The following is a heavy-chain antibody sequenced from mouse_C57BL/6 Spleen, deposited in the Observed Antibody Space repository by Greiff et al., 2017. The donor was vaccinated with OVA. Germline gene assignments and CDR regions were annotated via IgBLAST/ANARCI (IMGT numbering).Heavy chain of an antibody. D-gene: IGHD2-3*01. V-gene: IGHV1-61*01. Sequence: VQLQQPGAELVRPGSSVKLSCKASGYTFTSYWLDWVKQRPGQGLEWIGNIYPSDSETHYNQKFTDKATLTVDKSSSTAYMQLSSLTSEDSAVDYCARRANDGCYDAMDYWGQGTSVTVSS. J-gene: IGHJ4*01. CDR3: ARRANDGCYDAMDY. CDR1: GYTFTSYW. CDR2: IYPSDSET.